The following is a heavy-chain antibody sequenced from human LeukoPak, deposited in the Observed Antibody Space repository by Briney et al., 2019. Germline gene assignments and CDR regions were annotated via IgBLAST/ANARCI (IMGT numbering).Heavy chain of an antibody. D-gene: IGHD1-14*01. CDR3: ARDHRPEIQYCYMDV. V-gene: IGHV3-33*01. J-gene: IGHJ6*03. CDR2: LLYDGNTK. Sequence: AGGSLRLSCAASGFSLSNYGMHWVRQAPGKGLEWVAALLYDGNTKHYADSVKGRFTISRDISKNTFYLQMNSLPAEDTAVYYCARDHRPEIQYCYMDVWGKGTTVAVSS. CDR1: GFSLSNYG.